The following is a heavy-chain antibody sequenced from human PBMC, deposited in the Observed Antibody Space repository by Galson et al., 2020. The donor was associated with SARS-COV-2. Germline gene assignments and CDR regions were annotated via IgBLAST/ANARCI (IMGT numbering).Heavy chain of an antibody. V-gene: IGHV4-61*01. J-gene: IGHJ4*02. D-gene: IGHD6-13*01. Sequence: ASETLSLTCTVSGGSVSSESYYWSWIRQPPGKGMEWIGFIYDSGSTKVNPSLSSRVSISVDTSKNQFFLKLTSVTAADTAVYYCARGNPYSSTWPLDYWGQGTLVIVSS. CDR2: IYDSGST. CDR1: GGSVSSESYY. CDR3: ARGNPYSSTWPLDY.